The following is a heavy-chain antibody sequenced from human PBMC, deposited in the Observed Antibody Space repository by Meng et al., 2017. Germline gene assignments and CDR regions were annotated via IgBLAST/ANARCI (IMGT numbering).Heavy chain of an antibody. CDR1: AHTLSSDG. CDR2: INAYNGYT. J-gene: IGHJ4*02. CDR3: ATRGNPYLDC. Sequence: QGQLLPSGAEVKKPGASVKVSCNASAHTLSSDGFAWVRQAPGQGLEWMGWINAYNGYTDYAQKFLGRVTLTTDTSTNTGSMELRSLTSDDTAVYYCATRGNPYLDCWGQGTLVTVSS. V-gene: IGHV1-18*01.